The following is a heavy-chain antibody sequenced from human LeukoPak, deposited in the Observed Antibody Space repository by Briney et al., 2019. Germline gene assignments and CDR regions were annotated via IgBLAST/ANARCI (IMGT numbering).Heavy chain of an antibody. CDR2: IYPGDSDT. J-gene: IGHJ4*02. V-gene: IGHV5-51*01. D-gene: IGHD5-18*01. CDR1: GYIFTSYW. CDR3: ARQASAGYSYGLDY. Sequence: GESLKISCTGSGYIFTSYWIGWVRQMPGKGLEWMGIIYPGDSDTRYSPSFQGQVTISADKSISTAYLQWSRLKASDTAMYYYARQASAGYSYGLDYWGQGTLVTVSS.